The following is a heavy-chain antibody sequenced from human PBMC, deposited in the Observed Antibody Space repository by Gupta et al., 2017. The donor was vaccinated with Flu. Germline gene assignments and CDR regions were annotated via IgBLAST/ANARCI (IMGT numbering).Heavy chain of an antibody. D-gene: IGHD3-3*01. V-gene: IGHV4-39*01. J-gene: IGHJ4*02. CDR2: IYYSGST. CDR3: ARHIFLPEDYFDY. Sequence: QLHLQESGPGLVKPSATLSLTCTVSGGSISSSSFHWGWIRQPPGKGMEWIGTIYYSGSTFYNPSLKSRVTISVDTSKNQFSLKLSSVTATDTAVYYCARHIFLPEDYFDYWGLGTLVTVSS. CDR1: GGSISSSSFH.